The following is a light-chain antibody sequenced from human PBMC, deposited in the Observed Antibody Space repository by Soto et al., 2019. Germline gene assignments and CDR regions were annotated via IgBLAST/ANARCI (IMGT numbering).Light chain of an antibody. CDR1: QSVTNSY. J-gene: IGKJ1*01. CDR3: QQYGTSPWT. CDR2: GAS. Sequence: EIVMTQSPVTLSVSPGERATISCRASQSVTNSYLAWYQQKPGQAPRLLIFGASTRAAGIPARFSDSGSGTDFTLTISRLEPGDFAVYYCQQYGTSPWTFGQGTKVDIK. V-gene: IGKV3-20*01.